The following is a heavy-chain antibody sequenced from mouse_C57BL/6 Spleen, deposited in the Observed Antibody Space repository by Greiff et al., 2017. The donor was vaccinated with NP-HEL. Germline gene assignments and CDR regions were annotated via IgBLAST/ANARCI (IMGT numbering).Heavy chain of an antibody. D-gene: IGHD1-1*01. CDR3: TTPSYYYGSRAWFAY. CDR1: GFNINDYY. Sequence: EVQLQQSGAELVRPGASVKLSCTASGFNINDYYMHWVKQRPEQGLEWIGRIDPEDGDTEYAPKFPGKATMTADTSSNTAYLQLSSLTSEDTAVYYCTTPSYYYGSRAWFAYWGQGTLVTVSA. CDR2: IDPEDGDT. J-gene: IGHJ3*01. V-gene: IGHV14-1*01.